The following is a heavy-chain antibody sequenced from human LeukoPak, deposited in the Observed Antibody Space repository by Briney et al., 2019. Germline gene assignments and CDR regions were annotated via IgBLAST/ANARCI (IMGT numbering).Heavy chain of an antibody. CDR3: ARGSSGWYNWFDP. J-gene: IGHJ5*02. CDR1: GRTFSIYA. V-gene: IGHV1-69*13. Sequence: SVKVSCKASGRTFSIYAISWVRQAPGQGLEWMGGIIPIFGTANYAQKFQGRVTITADESTSTAYMELSSLRSEDTAVYYCARGSSGWYNWFDPWGQGTLVTVSS. CDR2: IIPIFGTA. D-gene: IGHD6-19*01.